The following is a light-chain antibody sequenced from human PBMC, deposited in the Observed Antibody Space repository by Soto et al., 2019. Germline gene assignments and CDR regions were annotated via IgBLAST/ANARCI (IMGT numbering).Light chain of an antibody. CDR1: QSVSSN. V-gene: IGKV3-15*01. CDR2: GAS. Sequence: EIVMTQSPATLSVSPGERATLSCRASQSVSSNLAWYQQNPGQAPRLLIYGASTRATGIPARFSGSGSGTEFTLTISSLQSEDFAVYYCQQYNNWPPWTFGQGTNVDIK. J-gene: IGKJ1*01. CDR3: QQYNNWPPWT.